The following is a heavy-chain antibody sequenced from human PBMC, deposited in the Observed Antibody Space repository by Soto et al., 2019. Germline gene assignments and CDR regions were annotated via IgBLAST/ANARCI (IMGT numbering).Heavy chain of an antibody. CDR3: AREGPGYSYGYDY. D-gene: IGHD5-18*01. V-gene: IGHV3-30*03. J-gene: IGHJ4*02. CDR1: GFTFSSYG. Sequence: PGGSLRLSCAASGFTFSSYGMHWVRQAPGKGLEWVAVISYDGSNKYYADSVKGRFTISRDNAKNSLYLQMNSLRAEDTAVYYCAREGPGYSYGYDYWGQGTLVTVSS. CDR2: ISYDGSNK.